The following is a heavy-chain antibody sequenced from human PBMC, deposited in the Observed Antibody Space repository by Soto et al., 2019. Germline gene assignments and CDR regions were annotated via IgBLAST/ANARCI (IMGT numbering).Heavy chain of an antibody. D-gene: IGHD3-22*01. Sequence: LALTCTVPGGSISSSSYDLGWIRQRPGKGLEWIGSIYYSGSTYYNPSLKSRVTISVDTSKNQFSLKLSSVTAADTAVYYCARTGYYDSSGYYQIDYWGQGTLVTVSS. J-gene: IGHJ4*02. CDR1: GGSISSSSYD. CDR2: IYYSGST. V-gene: IGHV4-39*01. CDR3: ARTGYYDSSGYYQIDY.